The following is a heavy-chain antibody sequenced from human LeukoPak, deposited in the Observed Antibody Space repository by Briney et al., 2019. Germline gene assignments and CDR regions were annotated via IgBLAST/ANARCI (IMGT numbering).Heavy chain of an antibody. CDR1: GFTFSSYA. D-gene: IGHD5-12*01. V-gene: IGHV3-23*01. CDR2: FSGSGGST. J-gene: IGHJ4*02. Sequence: GGSLRLSCAASGFTFSSYAMSWVRQAPGKGLECISGFSGSGGSTYYADSVKGRFTISRDNSKNTLYLQMNSLRAEDTAVYYCAKDGTYSGYDPTLDYWGQGTLVTVSS. CDR3: AKDGTYSGYDPTLDY.